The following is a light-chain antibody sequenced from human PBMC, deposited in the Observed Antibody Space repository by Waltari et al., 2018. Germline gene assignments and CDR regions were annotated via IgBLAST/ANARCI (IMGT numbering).Light chain of an antibody. V-gene: IGKV1-5*03. CDR2: KAS. CDR1: QRISSW. Sequence: DIQMTQSPSSLSASIGDRVTFTCRASQRISSWLAWYQQKPGKAPKLLISKASTLESGVPSRFSGSGSVTEFTLTISSLQPDDFATYYCQQYTSFSLTFGGGTTVEIK. J-gene: IGKJ4*01. CDR3: QQYTSFSLT.